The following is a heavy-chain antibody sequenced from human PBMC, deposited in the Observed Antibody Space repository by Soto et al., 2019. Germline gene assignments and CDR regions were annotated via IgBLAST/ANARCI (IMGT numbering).Heavy chain of an antibody. CDR1: VGSITGYY. Sequence: SLTCTVSVGSITGYYWSWIRQSPGKGLEWIGCSYYTGATNYNPSLKSRVTISVDTSKNQFSLTLSSATAADTAVYYCARERTPRTGFDYWGQGTLVTVS. V-gene: IGHV4-59*01. D-gene: IGHD7-27*01. CDR2: SYYTGAT. CDR3: ARERTPRTGFDY. J-gene: IGHJ4*02.